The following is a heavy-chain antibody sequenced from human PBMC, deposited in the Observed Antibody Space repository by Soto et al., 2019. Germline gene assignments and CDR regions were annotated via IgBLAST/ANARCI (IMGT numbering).Heavy chain of an antibody. CDR3: ARDHYDSSGYYENFDY. V-gene: IGHV3-48*01. D-gene: IGHD3-22*01. Sequence: GGSLRLSCAASGFTFSSYSMNWVRQAPGKGLEWVSYISSSSSTIYYADSVKGRFTISRDNAKNSLYLQMNSLRAEDTAVYYSARDHYDSSGYYENFDYWGQGTLVTVSS. CDR1: GFTFSSYS. J-gene: IGHJ4*02. CDR2: ISSSSSTI.